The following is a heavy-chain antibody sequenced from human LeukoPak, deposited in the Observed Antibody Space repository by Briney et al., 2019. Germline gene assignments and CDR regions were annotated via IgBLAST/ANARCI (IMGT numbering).Heavy chain of an antibody. CDR2: ISSSGSTI. Sequence: PGGSLRLSCAASGFTFSSYEMNWVRQAPGKGLEWVSYISSSGSTIYYADSVKDRFTISRDNAKNSLYLQMTSLRAEDTAVYYCARHQPDDYSGYHWGQGTLVTVSS. CDR3: ARHQPDDYSGYH. CDR1: GFTFSSYE. J-gene: IGHJ5*02. D-gene: IGHD3-22*01. V-gene: IGHV3-48*03.